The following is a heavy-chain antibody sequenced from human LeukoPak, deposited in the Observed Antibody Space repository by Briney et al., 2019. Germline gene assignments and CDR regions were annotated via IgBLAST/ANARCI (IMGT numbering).Heavy chain of an antibody. CDR2: IYTNGNT. CDR3: AREPLWSGYSYYYYYMDV. Sequence: SETLSLTCTVSGGSISSYYWSWIRQPAGKGLEWIGRIYTNGNTNYNPSLKSRVTMSVDTSKNQFSLKLSSVTAADTAVYYCAREPLWSGYSYYYYYMDVWGKGTTVTASS. J-gene: IGHJ6*03. V-gene: IGHV4-4*07. CDR1: GGSISSYY. D-gene: IGHD3-3*01.